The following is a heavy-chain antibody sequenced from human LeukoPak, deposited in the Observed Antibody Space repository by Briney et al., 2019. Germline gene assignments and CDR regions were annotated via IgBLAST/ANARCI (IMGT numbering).Heavy chain of an antibody. V-gene: IGHV3-30*18. D-gene: IGHD2-15*01. CDR1: GFTFSSYG. Sequence: PGGSLRLSCAASGFTFSSYGMHWVRQAPGKGLEWVAVISYDGSNKYYADSVKGRFTISRDNSKNTLYLQMNSLRAEDTAVYYCAKGLGYCSGGSCYSDVYYGMDVWGQGTTVTVSS. CDR2: ISYDGSNK. J-gene: IGHJ6*02. CDR3: AKGLGYCSGGSCYSDVYYGMDV.